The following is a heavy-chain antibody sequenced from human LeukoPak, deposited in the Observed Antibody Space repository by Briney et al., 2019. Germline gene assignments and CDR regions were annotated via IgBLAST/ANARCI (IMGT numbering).Heavy chain of an antibody. D-gene: IGHD3-22*01. V-gene: IGHV1-2*02. J-gene: IGHJ5*02. Sequence: GASVKVSCKASGYTFTGYYMHWVRQAPGQGLEWMGWINPNSGGTNYAQKFQGRVTITRNTSISTAYMELSSLRSEDTAVYYCARVPKKAIYDSSGKNWSDPWGQGTLVTVSS. CDR3: ARVPKKAIYDSSGKNWSDP. CDR2: INPNSGGT. CDR1: GYTFTGYY.